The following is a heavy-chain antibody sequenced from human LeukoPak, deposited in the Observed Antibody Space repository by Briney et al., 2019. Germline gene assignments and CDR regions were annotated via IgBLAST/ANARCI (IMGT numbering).Heavy chain of an antibody. J-gene: IGHJ4*02. D-gene: IGHD3-22*01. V-gene: IGHV4-34*01. CDR1: GGSFSGYY. CDR3: ARELYYYDSSGYYRFDY. CDR2: INHSGST. Sequence: PSETRSLTCAVYGGSFSGYYWSWIRQPPGKGLEWIGEINHSGSTNYNPSLKSRVTISVDTSKNQFSLKLSSVTAADTAVYYCARELYYYDSSGYYRFDYWGQGTLVTVSS.